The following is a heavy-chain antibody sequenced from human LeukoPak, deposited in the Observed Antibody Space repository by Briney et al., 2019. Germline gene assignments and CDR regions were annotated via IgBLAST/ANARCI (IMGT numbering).Heavy chain of an antibody. D-gene: IGHD1-14*01. CDR3: ARETGNPNNFDY. J-gene: IGHJ4*02. V-gene: IGHV1-2*06. CDR1: GYTFTAYY. CDR2: INPKNGDT. Sequence: GASVKVSCKASGYTFTAYYIHWVRQAPGQGLEWMGRINPKNGDTNYAQKFQDRVTMTRDTSMSAAYMELSRLRSDDTAVYYCARETGNPNNFDYWGQGTLVTVSS.